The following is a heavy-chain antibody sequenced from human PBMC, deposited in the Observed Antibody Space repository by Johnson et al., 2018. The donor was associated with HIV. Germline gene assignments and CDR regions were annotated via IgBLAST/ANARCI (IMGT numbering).Heavy chain of an antibody. D-gene: IGHD6-19*01. CDR3: VRGLYSSAWYFGDLDAFDV. CDR2: LSGSGENI. CDR1: GFTFSDYY. V-gene: IGHV3-11*04. Sequence: QEQLVESGGGLVQPGGSLRLSCAASGFTFSDYYMSWIRQAPGKGLEWVSTLSGSGENIYYADSVKGRFTISRGNAKNSLYLQMNSLRAGDTAVYYCVRGLYSSAWYFGDLDAFDVWGQGTMVTVSS. J-gene: IGHJ3*01.